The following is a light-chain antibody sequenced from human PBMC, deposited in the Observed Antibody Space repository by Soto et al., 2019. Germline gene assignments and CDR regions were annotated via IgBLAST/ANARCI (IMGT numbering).Light chain of an antibody. CDR1: QTISSTY. CDR2: GAS. J-gene: IGKJ1*01. CDR3: QQSVGSRT. V-gene: IGKV3-20*01. Sequence: EIVMTQSPATLSVSPGERATLSCRASQTISSTYLAWYQQKPGQAPRLLIYGASNRATGIPDRFSGGGSGTDFTLTISRLEPEDFAVYYCQQSVGSRTFGQGTKVDIK.